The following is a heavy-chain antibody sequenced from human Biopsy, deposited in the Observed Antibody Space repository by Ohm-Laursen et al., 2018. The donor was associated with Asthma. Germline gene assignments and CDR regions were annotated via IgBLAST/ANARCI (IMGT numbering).Heavy chain of an antibody. D-gene: IGHD3-10*01. CDR3: ARHPYVDGSDNYYYRGNDYYLGMDV. Sequence: SSVKVSCKASGGTFRTYAFNWVRQAPGQGLEWMGGIIPMYGVPKVAQKFQGRVTITADESTSTAYMELSSLRSEDTAVYYCARHPYVDGSDNYYYRGNDYYLGMDVWGQGTTVTVSS. CDR2: IIPMYGVP. CDR1: GGTFRTYA. V-gene: IGHV1-69*01. J-gene: IGHJ6*02.